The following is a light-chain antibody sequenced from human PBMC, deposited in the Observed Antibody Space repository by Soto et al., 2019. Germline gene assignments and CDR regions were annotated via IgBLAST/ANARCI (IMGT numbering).Light chain of an antibody. V-gene: IGKV1-5*01. CDR3: QQYNSYSYT. CDR2: DAS. Sequence: DIQMTQSPSTLSASVGDRVTITCRASQSISSWLAWYQQKPGKAPKLLIYDASSLESGVPSRFSGSGSGTEFTLTISSLQPHDFATDYCQQYNSYSYTFGQGTKLEIK. CDR1: QSISSW. J-gene: IGKJ2*01.